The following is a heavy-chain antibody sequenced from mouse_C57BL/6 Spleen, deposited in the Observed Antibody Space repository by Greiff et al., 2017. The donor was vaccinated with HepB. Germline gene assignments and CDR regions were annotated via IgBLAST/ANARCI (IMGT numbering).Heavy chain of an antibody. CDR1: GYTFTGYW. CDR3: ARFGKAMDY. J-gene: IGHJ4*01. Sequence: VQLQQPGAELVRPGTSVKLSCKASGYTFTGYWMHWVKQRPGQGLEWIGVIDPSDSYTNYNQKFKGKATLTVDTSSSTAYMQLSSLTSEDSAVYYCARFGKAMDYWGQGTSVTVSS. CDR2: IDPSDSYT. V-gene: IGHV1-59*01. D-gene: IGHD2-1*01.